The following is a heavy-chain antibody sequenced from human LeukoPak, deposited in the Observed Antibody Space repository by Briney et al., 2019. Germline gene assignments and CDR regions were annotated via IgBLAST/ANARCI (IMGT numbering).Heavy chain of an antibody. CDR3: AKWRDSSGWYYFDY. CDR2: ISGSGGST. V-gene: IGHV3-23*01. CDR1: GFPFSSYA. J-gene: IGHJ4*02. D-gene: IGHD6-19*01. Sequence: QPGASLLLSCAASGFPFSSYAMSGVRQAPGKGLEWVSAISGSGGSTYYADSVKGRFTISRDNSKNTLYLQMNSLRAEDTAVYYCAKWRDSSGWYYFDYWGQGTLVTVSS.